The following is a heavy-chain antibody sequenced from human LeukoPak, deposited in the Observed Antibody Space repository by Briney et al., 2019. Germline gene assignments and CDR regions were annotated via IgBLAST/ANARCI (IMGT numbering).Heavy chain of an antibody. CDR1: GFTFGDYA. CDR3: SRVWFYYGSSDYYFDY. D-gene: IGHD3-22*01. V-gene: IGHV3-49*04. J-gene: IGHJ4*02. Sequence: GRSLRLSCTTSGFTFGDYAMSWVRQAPGKGLEWVGFIRSKAYVGTTEYAASVKGRFTISRDDSKSIAYLQMNSLKIEDTAVYYCSRVWFYYGSSDYYFDYWGQGTLVTVSS. CDR2: IRSKAYVGTT.